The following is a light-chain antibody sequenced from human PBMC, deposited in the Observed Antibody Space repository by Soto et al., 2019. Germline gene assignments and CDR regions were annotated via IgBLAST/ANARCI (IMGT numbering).Light chain of an antibody. J-gene: IGKJ2*01. Sequence: DIVMTQSPDSLAVSLGERATINCKSSQSVLYSSNNKNYLAWYQQKPGQPPKLLIYWASTRESGVPDRFSGCGSGTDFTLTISSLQAEDVAVYYCQLYYSTPHTFGQGTKLEIK. CDR3: QLYYSTPHT. CDR2: WAS. CDR1: QSVLYSSNNKNY. V-gene: IGKV4-1*01.